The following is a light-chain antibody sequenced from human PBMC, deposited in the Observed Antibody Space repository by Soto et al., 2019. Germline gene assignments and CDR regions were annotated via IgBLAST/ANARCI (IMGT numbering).Light chain of an antibody. J-gene: IGKJ1*01. Sequence: DIQMTQSPSTLSASVGDRVTITCRASQYIHNYLAWYQQKPGEAPKLLIYEAANLESAVPSRFRGSGTGTEFTLTISSLQPDDFATYSCQQSNNSPWTFGQGTRVEI. CDR1: QYIHNY. CDR3: QQSNNSPWT. CDR2: EAA. V-gene: IGKV1-5*03.